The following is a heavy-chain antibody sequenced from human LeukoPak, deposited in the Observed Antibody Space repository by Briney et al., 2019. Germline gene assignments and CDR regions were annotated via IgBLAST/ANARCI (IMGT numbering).Heavy chain of an antibody. CDR1: GFTFSSYA. Sequence: PGGSLRLSCAASGFTFSSYAMSWVRQAPGKGLEWVSAISGSGGSTYYADSVKGRFTMSRDNSKNTLYLQMNSLRAEDTAVYYCAKLGSGWYYYYGMDVWGQGTTVTVSS. CDR3: AKLGSGWYYYYGMDV. D-gene: IGHD6-19*01. J-gene: IGHJ6*02. CDR2: ISGSGGST. V-gene: IGHV3-23*01.